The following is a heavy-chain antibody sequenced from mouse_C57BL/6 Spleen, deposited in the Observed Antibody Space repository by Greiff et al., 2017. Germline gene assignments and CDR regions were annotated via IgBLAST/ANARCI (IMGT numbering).Heavy chain of an antibody. CDR3: ARTAQAHFGY. Sequence: QVQLQQPGTELVQPGASVKLSCKASGYTFTSYWMHWVKQRPGQGLEWIGNIKPSNGGTNYTEKFKSKATMTVDKSSSTAYMQLSSLTSEDSAVYYWARTAQAHFGYWGQGTTLTVSS. V-gene: IGHV1-53*01. CDR2: IKPSNGGT. CDR1: GYTFTSYW. D-gene: IGHD3-2*02. J-gene: IGHJ2*01.